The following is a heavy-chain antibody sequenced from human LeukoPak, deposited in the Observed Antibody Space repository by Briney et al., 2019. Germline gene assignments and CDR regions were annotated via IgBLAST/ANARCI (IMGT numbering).Heavy chain of an antibody. CDR3: AKGAFRQQLVPADY. J-gene: IGHJ4*02. D-gene: IGHD6-13*01. CDR1: GFTFSSYG. V-gene: IGHV3-30*18. CDR2: ISYDGSNK. Sequence: PGRSLRLSCAASGFTFSSYGMHWVRQAPGKGLEWVAVISYDGSNKYYADSVKGRFTISRDNSKNTLYLQMNSLRAEDTAVYYCAKGAFRQQLVPADYWGQGTLVTVSS.